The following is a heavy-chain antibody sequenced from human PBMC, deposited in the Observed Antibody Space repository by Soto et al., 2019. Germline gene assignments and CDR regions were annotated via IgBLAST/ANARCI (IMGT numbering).Heavy chain of an antibody. Sequence: QVQLVQSGAEVKKPGSSVKVSCKASGGTFSSYTISWVRQAPGQGLEWMGRIIPILGIANYAQKFQGRVTITADKSTSTAYMELSSLSAEDTAVYYCARGRNYYGSGSYSRDYYYYYYMDVWGKGTTVTVSS. J-gene: IGHJ6*03. CDR2: IIPILGIA. D-gene: IGHD3-10*01. CDR3: ARGRNYYGSGSYSRDYYYYYYMDV. CDR1: GGTFSSYT. V-gene: IGHV1-69*02.